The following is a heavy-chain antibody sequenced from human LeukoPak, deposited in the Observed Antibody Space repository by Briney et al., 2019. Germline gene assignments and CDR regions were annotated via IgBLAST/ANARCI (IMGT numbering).Heavy chain of an antibody. V-gene: IGHV3-48*04. Sequence: RPGGSLRLSCAASGFTFSNYAMTWIRQAPGKGLEWVSYISSSGTTIYYADSVKGRFTISRDNAKNSLYLQMNSLRAEDTAVYYCARSYTPMGTLDYWGQGTLVTVSS. J-gene: IGHJ4*02. CDR1: GFTFSNYA. CDR2: ISSSGTTI. CDR3: ARSYTPMGTLDY. D-gene: IGHD5-18*01.